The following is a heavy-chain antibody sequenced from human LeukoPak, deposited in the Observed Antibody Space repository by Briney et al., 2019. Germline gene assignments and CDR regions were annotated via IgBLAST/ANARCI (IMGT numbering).Heavy chain of an antibody. CDR3: APKGGSGGY. Sequence: PGGSLRLSCAASAFTFSSSWMSWVRQAPGKGLEWVANIKQDGSEKYYVDSVKGRFTISRDNAKNSLYLQMNSLRAEDTAVYYCAPKGGSGGYWGQGTLVTVSS. CDR1: AFTFSSSW. D-gene: IGHD3-16*01. V-gene: IGHV3-7*03. J-gene: IGHJ4*02. CDR2: IKQDGSEK.